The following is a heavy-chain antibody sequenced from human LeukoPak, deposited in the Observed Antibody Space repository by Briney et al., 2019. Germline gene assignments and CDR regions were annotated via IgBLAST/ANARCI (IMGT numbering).Heavy chain of an antibody. CDR1: GYSLSSGYY. Sequence: PSGTLSLTCTVSGYSLSSGYYWGGSRQPPGKGLEWIGSIYHSGSTYYNQSLKSRVTISVDKSKNQLSLKMSTVTDADTAVYYCAGVPFQPNFYFYLWGRGTLVSVSS. J-gene: IGHJ2*01. V-gene: IGHV4-38-2*02. CDR3: AGVPFQPNFYFYL. CDR2: IYHSGST. D-gene: IGHD1-1*01.